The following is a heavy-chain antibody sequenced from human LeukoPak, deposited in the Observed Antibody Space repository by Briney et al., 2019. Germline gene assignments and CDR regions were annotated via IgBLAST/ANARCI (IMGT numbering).Heavy chain of an antibody. D-gene: IGHD4-11*01. CDR1: GFTFSSYS. J-gene: IGHJ6*02. CDR3: ARMTTVTNYGMDV. Sequence: PGGSLRLSCAASGFTFSSYSMNWVRQAPGKGLEWVSVIYSGGSTYYADSVKGRFTISRDNSKNTLYLQMNSLRAEDTAVYYCARMTTVTNYGMDVWGQGTTVTVSS. CDR2: IYSGGST. V-gene: IGHV3-53*01.